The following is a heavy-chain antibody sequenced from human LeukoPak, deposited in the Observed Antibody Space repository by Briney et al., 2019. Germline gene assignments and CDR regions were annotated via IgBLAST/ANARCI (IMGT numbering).Heavy chain of an antibody. CDR2: IVVGSGNT. D-gene: IGHD3-22*01. CDR3: ARGSYYYDSSGYYYYYGMDV. J-gene: IGHJ6*02. Sequence: SVKVSCKASGFTFTSSAVQWVRQARGQRLEWIGWIVVGSGNTNYAQKFQERVTITRDMSTSTAYMELSSLRSEDTAVYYCARGSYYYDSSGYYYYYGMDVWGQGTTVTVSS. V-gene: IGHV1-58*01. CDR1: GFTFTSSA.